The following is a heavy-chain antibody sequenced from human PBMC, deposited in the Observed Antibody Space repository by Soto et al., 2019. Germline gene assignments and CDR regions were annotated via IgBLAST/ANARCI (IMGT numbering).Heavy chain of an antibody. CDR1: GGTFSSYA. J-gene: IGHJ4*02. V-gene: IGHV1-69*13. CDR2: IIPIFGTA. CDR3: ARPLIAARPQFDY. D-gene: IGHD6-6*01. Sequence: GASLKVSCKSSGGTFSSYAISWVRQAPGQGLEWMGGIIPIFGTANYAQKFQGRVTITADESTSTAYMELSSLRSEDTAVYYCARPLIAARPQFDYWGQGTLVTVSS.